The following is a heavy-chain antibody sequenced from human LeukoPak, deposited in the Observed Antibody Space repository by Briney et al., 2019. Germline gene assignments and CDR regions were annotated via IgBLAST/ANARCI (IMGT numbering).Heavy chain of an antibody. CDR1: GGSFSGYY. CDR2: INHIGST. J-gene: IGHJ6*02. V-gene: IGHV4-34*01. Sequence: PSETLSLTCAVYGGSFSGYYWSWIRQPPGKGLEWIGEINHIGSTKYTPSLKSRVTISVDTSKNQFSLKLSSVTAADTVVYYCARGRIAVAGTPVYYYYGMDVWGQGTTVTVSS. D-gene: IGHD6-19*01. CDR3: ARGRIAVAGTPVYYYYGMDV.